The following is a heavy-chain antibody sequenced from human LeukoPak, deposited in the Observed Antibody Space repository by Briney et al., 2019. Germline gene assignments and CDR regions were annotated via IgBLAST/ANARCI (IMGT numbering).Heavy chain of an antibody. CDR3: AELGITMIGDV. D-gene: IGHD3-10*02. J-gene: IGHJ6*04. CDR1: GFTFSSYE. Sequence: PGGSLRLSCAASGFTFSSYEMHWVRQAPGKGLEWVSYISSSGSSIYYADSVKGRFTISRDNAKNSLYLELNNLRAEDAAVYYYAELGITMIGDVWGKGTTVTISS. V-gene: IGHV3-48*03. CDR2: ISSSGSSI.